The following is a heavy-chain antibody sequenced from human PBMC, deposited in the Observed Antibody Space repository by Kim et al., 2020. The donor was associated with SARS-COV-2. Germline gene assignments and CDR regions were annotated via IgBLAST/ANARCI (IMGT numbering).Heavy chain of an antibody. D-gene: IGHD2-2*01. J-gene: IGHJ3*02. CDR3: ARALYYSTADAFDI. CDR1: GFIFSTYG. CDR2: IWYDEKSE. V-gene: IGHV3-33*01. Sequence: GGSLRLSCAASGFIFSTYGMHWVRQAPGKGLEWVAVIWYDEKSEYYADSVKGRFTISRDNSKGTVYLQMNSLGAEDTAVYYCARALYYSTADAFDIWGQGTMVTVSS.